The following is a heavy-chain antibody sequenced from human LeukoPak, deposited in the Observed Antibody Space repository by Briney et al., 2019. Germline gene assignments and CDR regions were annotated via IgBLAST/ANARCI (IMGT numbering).Heavy chain of an antibody. CDR2: ISSSSSTI. D-gene: IGHD6-19*01. CDR1: GGSISSNTYY. J-gene: IGHJ5*02. Sequence: ETLSLTCTVSGGSISSNTYYWGWVRQAPGTGLEWVSYISSSSSTIYHADSVKGRFTISRDNAKNSLYLQMNSLRAEDTAVYYCARAGYSSGWASESWGQGTLVTVSS. V-gene: IGHV3-48*01. CDR3: ARAGYSSGWASES.